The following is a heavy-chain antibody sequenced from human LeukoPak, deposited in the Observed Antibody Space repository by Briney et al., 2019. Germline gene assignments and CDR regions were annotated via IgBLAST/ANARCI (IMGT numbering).Heavy chain of an antibody. Sequence: GRSLRLSCAASGLTLSSYGMHWVRQAPGKGLEWVAVISYGGSAQYYAASVQGRFTISRDNSKNTLYLQMNSLRAEDTAVYYCSSYWDAFDIWGQGTMVTVSS. CDR3: SSYWDAFDI. CDR1: GLTLSSYG. CDR2: ISYGGSAQ. J-gene: IGHJ3*02. V-gene: IGHV3-30*03. D-gene: IGHD3-22*01.